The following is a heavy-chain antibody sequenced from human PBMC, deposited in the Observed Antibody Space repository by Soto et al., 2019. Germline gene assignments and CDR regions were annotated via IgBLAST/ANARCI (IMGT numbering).Heavy chain of an antibody. V-gene: IGHV3-33*01. D-gene: IGHD6-19*01. CDR3: ARDPQRSGWYIEYYYGMDV. CDR2: IWYDGSNK. J-gene: IGHJ6*02. Sequence: LRLSCAASGFTFSSYGMHWVRQAPGKGLEWVAVIWYDGSNKYYADSVKGRFTISRDNSKNTLYLQMNSLRAEDTAVYYCARDPQRSGWYIEYYYGMDVWGQGTTVTVSS. CDR1: GFTFSSYG.